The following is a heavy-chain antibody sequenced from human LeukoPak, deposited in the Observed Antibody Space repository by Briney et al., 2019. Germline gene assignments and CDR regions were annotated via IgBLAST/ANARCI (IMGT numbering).Heavy chain of an antibody. J-gene: IGHJ4*02. V-gene: IGHV6-1*01. CDR2: TYFRSQWYN. CDR1: GDSVSSNSVA. CDR3: ARDLHSSSYSCSFDF. D-gene: IGHD2-2*01. Sequence: SQTLSLTCAISGDSVSSNSVAWNWIRQSPSRGLEWLGRTYFRSQWYNDYAASVRGRITINPDTSKNQFSLQLNSVTPEDTAMYYCARDLHSSSYSCSFDFWRQGILVTVSS.